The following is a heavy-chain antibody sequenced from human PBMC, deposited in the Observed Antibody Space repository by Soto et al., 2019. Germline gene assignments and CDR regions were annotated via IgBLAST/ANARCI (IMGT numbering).Heavy chain of an antibody. CDR1: GFSLSNARMG. Sequence: QVTLKESGPVLVKPTETLTLTCTVSGFSLSNARMGVSWIRQPPGKALEWLAHIFSNDEKSYSTSLKSRLAIFKDRYKTQGVLNRTNSDHFDTATYYSTSRHRGNARWDYYGMAFGDQRTTV. D-gene: IGHD1-26*01. V-gene: IGHV2-26*02. CDR3: TSRHRGNARWDYYGMAF. CDR2: IFSNDEK. J-gene: IGHJ6*02.